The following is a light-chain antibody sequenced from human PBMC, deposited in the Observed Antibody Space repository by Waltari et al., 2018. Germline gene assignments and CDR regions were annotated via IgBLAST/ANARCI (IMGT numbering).Light chain of an antibody. Sequence: QSALTQPASVSGSPGQSTTTSCTGTSSDVGGYNYASWYQQHPGKAPKLMIYEVSNRPSGVSNRFSGSKSGNTASLTISGLQAEDEADYYCSSYTSSSVVFGGGTKLTVL. J-gene: IGLJ2*01. CDR3: SSYTSSSVV. CDR1: SSDVGGYNY. CDR2: EVS. V-gene: IGLV2-14*01.